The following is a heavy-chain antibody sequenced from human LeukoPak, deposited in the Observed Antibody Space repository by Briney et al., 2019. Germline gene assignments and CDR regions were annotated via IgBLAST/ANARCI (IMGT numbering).Heavy chain of an antibody. J-gene: IGHJ3*01. CDR3: ARKGNAFDF. CDR2: IKLDVSET. Sequence: PGGSLRLSCAASGFTFSSCAMSWVRQAPGKGLEWVANIKLDVSETYYVDSVRGRFTISRDNTKNSLYLQMDSLRAEDTAVYYCARKGNAFDFWGQGTMVTVSS. CDR1: GFTFSSCA. V-gene: IGHV3-7*01. D-gene: IGHD3-10*01.